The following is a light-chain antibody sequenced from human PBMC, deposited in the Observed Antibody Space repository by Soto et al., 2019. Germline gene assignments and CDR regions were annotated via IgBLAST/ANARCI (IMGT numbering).Light chain of an antibody. J-gene: IGKJ3*01. Sequence: DIVLTQSPGTLSLSPGEGATLSCRASQSVTSNYLAWYQQKPGQAPRLLIYGASRRATGIPDRFSGSGSGTDFTLTINRLEPEDFAVYYCQESGTSPLFTFGPGTKVDIK. CDR1: QSVTSNY. CDR3: QESGTSPLFT. CDR2: GAS. V-gene: IGKV3-20*01.